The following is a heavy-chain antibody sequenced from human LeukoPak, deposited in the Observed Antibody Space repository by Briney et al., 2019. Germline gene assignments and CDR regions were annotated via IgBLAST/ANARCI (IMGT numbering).Heavy chain of an antibody. D-gene: IGHD1-14*01. Sequence: GGSLRLSCAASGFTFSSYSMNWVRQAPGKGLEWVSYISGSTTIYYADSVKGRFTISRDNAKNSLYLQMNSLRSEDTAVYYCARESVEPDIDSGYPWGQGTLVTVSS. V-gene: IGHV3-48*01. CDR1: GFTFSSYS. J-gene: IGHJ5*02. CDR3: ARESVEPDIDSGYP. CDR2: ISGSTTI.